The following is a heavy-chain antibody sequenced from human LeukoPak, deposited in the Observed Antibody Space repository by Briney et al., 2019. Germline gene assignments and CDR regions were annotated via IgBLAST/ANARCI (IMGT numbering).Heavy chain of an antibody. CDR1: GGSISSYY. V-gene: IGHV4-59*08. D-gene: IGHD1-26*01. J-gene: IGHJ4*02. Sequence: PSETLSLTCTVSGGSISSYYWSWIRQPPGKGLEWIGYIYYSGSTNYNPSLKSRVTISVDTSKNQFSLKLSSVTAADTAVYYCARHEGAPSGSYSNYFDYWGQGTLVTVSS. CDR2: IYYSGST. CDR3: ARHEGAPSGSYSNYFDY.